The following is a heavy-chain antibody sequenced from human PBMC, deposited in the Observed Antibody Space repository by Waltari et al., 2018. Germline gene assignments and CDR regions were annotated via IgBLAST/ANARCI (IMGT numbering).Heavy chain of an antibody. J-gene: IGHJ5*02. Sequence: QVQLQESGPGLVKPSETLSLTCTVSAYSISRGYYWGWIRQPPGKGLEWIGSIYHSGSTYYNPSLKSRVTISVDTSKNQFSLKLSSVTAADTAVYYCARGYSSSSIFDPWGQGTLVTVSS. CDR2: IYHSGST. V-gene: IGHV4-38-2*02. CDR1: AYSISRGYY. CDR3: ARGYSSSSIFDP. D-gene: IGHD6-13*01.